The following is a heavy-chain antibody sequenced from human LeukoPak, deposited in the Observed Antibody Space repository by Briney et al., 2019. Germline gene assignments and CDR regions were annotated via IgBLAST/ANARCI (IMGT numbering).Heavy chain of an antibody. CDR3: VRDLGGSYYVDYFDY. CDR1: GGTFSSYA. V-gene: IGHV1-69*04. D-gene: IGHD1-26*01. CDR2: IIPILGIA. Sequence: ASVKVSCKASGGTFSSYAISWVRQAPGQGLEWMGRIIPILGIANYAQKFQGRVTITADKSTSTAYMELSSLRSEDTAVYYCVRDLGGSYYVDYFDYWGQGTLVTVSS. J-gene: IGHJ4*02.